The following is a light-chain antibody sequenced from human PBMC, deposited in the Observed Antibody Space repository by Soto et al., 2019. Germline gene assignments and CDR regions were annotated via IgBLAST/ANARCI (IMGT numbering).Light chain of an antibody. CDR3: QHYNNWWT. Sequence: EIVMTQSPATLSVSPGERATLSCRASQSVSSNLAWYQQKPGQAPRLLIYGASTRATGIPARFSGSGSGTEFTLTSSSLQSEDFSFYYCQHYNNWWTFGQGTKVEIK. V-gene: IGKV3-15*01. CDR2: GAS. CDR1: QSVSSN. J-gene: IGKJ1*01.